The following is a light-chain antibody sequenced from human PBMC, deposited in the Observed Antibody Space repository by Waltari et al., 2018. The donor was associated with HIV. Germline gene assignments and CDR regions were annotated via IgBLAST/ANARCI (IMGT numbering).Light chain of an antibody. V-gene: IGLV2-23*02. CDR2: DVS. CDR1: SSDVGGYTY. CDR3: CSYVGSSTWV. J-gene: IGLJ3*02. Sequence: QSALTQPASVSGSPGQSITIPCTGTSSDVGGYTYVSWYQQHPGKAPKVMIYDVSKRPSGVSNRFSGSKSGNTASLTISGLQAEDEADYYCCSYVGSSTWVFGGGTKLTVL.